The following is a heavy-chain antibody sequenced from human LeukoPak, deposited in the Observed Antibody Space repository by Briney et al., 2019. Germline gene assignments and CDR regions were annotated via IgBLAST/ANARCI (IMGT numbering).Heavy chain of an antibody. Sequence: GGSLRLPCAASGFTFTTYWMHWVRQAPGKGLVWLSRISSDGSSTNYADSVKGRFTISRDNAKNTLYLQMNSLRAEDTAVYYCARDYGEGGYYFDYWGQGTLVTVSS. CDR2: ISSDGSST. D-gene: IGHD4-17*01. V-gene: IGHV3-74*01. CDR1: GFTFTTYW. CDR3: ARDYGEGGYYFDY. J-gene: IGHJ4*02.